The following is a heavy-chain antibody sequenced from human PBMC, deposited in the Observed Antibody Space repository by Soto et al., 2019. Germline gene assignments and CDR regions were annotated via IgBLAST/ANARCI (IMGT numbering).Heavy chain of an antibody. CDR1: GFSLSTSGVG. V-gene: IGHV2-5*02. Sequence: QITLKESGPTLVKPTQTLTLTCTFSGFSLSTSGVGVGWIRQPPGKALEWLALIYWDDDKRYSPSLKSRLTITKDTSKNQVVLTMTNMDPLDTATYYCAHETFTMVRGNWFDPWGQGTLVTVSS. J-gene: IGHJ5*02. D-gene: IGHD3-10*01. CDR2: IYWDDDK. CDR3: AHETFTMVRGNWFDP.